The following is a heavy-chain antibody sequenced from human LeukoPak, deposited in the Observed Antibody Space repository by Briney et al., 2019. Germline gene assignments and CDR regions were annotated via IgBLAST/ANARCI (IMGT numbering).Heavy chain of an antibody. V-gene: IGHV3-23*01. CDR2: ISDSGANT. J-gene: IGHJ4*02. CDR3: AKDRTSSPAGY. CDR1: GFTFSSSP. Sequence: PGGSLRLSCAASGFTFSSSPMSWGRQAPGKGLEWVSGISDSGANTYYADSVKGRFTISRDNSKNTLYLQMNSLRAEGTAVYYCAKDRTSSPAGYWGQGTLVTVSS. D-gene: IGHD6-13*01.